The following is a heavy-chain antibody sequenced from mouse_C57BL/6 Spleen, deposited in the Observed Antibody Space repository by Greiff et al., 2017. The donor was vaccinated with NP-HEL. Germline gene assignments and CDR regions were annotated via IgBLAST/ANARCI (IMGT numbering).Heavy chain of an antibody. CDR2: ISLKSDNYAT. J-gene: IGHJ2*01. V-gene: IGHV6-3*01. CDR3: TAYYSNYGLYYFDY. D-gene: IGHD2-5*01. Sequence: EVMLVESGGGLVQPGGSMKLSCVASGFTFSNSWMNWVRQSPEKGLEWVAQISLKSDNYATHSAASVKGRFTISRDDSKSSVYLQMNNLRAEDTGIYYFTAYYSNYGLYYFDYWGQGTTLTVSS. CDR1: GFTFSNSW.